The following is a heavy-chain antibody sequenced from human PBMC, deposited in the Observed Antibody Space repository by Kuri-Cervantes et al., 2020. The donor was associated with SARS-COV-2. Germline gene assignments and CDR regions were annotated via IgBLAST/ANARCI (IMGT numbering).Heavy chain of an antibody. CDR2: IYYSGST. J-gene: IGHJ5*02. V-gene: IGHV4-61*01. CDR3: ARDQNWFDP. CDR1: GGSVSSGSYY. Sequence: GSLRLSCTVSGGSVSSGSYYWSWIRQPPGKGLEWIGYIYYSGSTNYNPSLKSRVTISVDTSKNQFSLKLSSVTAADTAVYYCARDQNWFDPWGQGTLVTVSS.